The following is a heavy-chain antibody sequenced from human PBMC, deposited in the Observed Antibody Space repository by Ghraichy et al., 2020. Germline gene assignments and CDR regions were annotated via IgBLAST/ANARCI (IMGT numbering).Heavy chain of an antibody. V-gene: IGHV3-7*01. Sequence: LSLTCAASGFTFRRHWMSWVRQAPGKGLEWVAYIKEDGSETYYVDSVKGRFTISRDNAKNSLFVQMNSLRAEDTAVYYCARDRGGRSGMDVWGQGTTVTVSS. D-gene: IGHD3-16*01. CDR2: IKEDGSET. J-gene: IGHJ6*02. CDR1: GFTFRRHW. CDR3: ARDRGGRSGMDV.